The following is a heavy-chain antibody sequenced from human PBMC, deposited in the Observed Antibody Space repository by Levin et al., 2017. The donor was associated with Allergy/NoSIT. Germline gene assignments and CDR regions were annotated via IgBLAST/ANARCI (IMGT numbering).Heavy chain of an antibody. Sequence: KASETLSLTCAISGDSVSSNLAAWNWVRQSPSRGLEWLGRTYYRSRWNNDYAVSVTSRINITPDTSKNHFSLHLNSVTPEDTAVYYCARSHHYYYYMDVWGKGTTVTVSS. CDR3: ARSHHYYYYMDV. J-gene: IGHJ6*03. CDR1: GDSVSSNLAA. CDR2: TYYRSRWNN. V-gene: IGHV6-1*01.